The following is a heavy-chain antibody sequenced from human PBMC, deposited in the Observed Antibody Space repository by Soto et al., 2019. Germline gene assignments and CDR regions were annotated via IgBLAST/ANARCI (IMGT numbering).Heavy chain of an antibody. CDR2: IYSGGDT. D-gene: IGHD1-26*01. J-gene: IGHJ4*02. CDR1: GFSVSSDY. CDR3: GRDPYSGARYYLDL. Sequence: GGSLRLSCAASGFSVSSDYMSWVRQAPGKGLEWVSLIYSGGDTYYADSVKGRFTISRDDSKQTAYLEMKSLRAEDTAVYYCGRDPYSGARYYLDLWGQGTQVTVSS. V-gene: IGHV3-53*01.